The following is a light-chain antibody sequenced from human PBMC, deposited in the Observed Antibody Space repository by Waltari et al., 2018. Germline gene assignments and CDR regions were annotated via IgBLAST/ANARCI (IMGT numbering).Light chain of an antibody. CDR1: SSNIGANFD. CDR2: HNN. CDR3: QSFDRSLTSWV. V-gene: IGLV1-40*01. Sequence: QSVLTQPPSVSGAPGQRVTISCTGGSSNIGANFDVHWYQQLPGLAPRLLIYHNNNRPSGVPDRCSGSKSDTSASLAITGLQAEDEADYYCQSFDRSLTSWVFGGGTKLTVL. J-gene: IGLJ3*02.